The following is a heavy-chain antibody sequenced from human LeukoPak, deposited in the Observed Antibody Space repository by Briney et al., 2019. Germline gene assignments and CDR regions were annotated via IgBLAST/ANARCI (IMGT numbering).Heavy chain of an antibody. V-gene: IGHV3-23*01. CDR1: GFTFSSYV. Sequence: GGSLRLSCAISGFTFSSYVMSWVRQAPGKGLEWVSAISGSDGNTYYADSVKGRFTISRDNSKNTLYLQMNSLRAEDTAIYYCAKDPGGYYYYFDYWGQGTLVTVSS. J-gene: IGHJ4*02. D-gene: IGHD3-3*01. CDR3: AKDPGGYYYYFDY. CDR2: ISGSDGNT.